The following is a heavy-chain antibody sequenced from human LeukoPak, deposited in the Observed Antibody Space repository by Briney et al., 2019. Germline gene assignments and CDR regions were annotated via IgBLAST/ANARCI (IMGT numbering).Heavy chain of an antibody. CDR1: GGSISSGDYY. CDR2: GYYSGST. J-gene: IGHJ4*02. Sequence: SETLSLTCTVSGGSISSGDYYWSWIRQRPGKGLEWIGYGYYSGSTYYNPARKGLATISVDTTNNQYSLKLSSVTAADAAVYYCASGGQLGIAVDYWGQGTLVTVSS. CDR3: ASGGQLGIAVDY. D-gene: IGHD7-27*01. V-gene: IGHV4-31*01.